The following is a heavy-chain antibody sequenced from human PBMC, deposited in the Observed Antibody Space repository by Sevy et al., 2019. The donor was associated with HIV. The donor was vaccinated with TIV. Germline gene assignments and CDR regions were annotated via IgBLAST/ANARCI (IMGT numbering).Heavy chain of an antibody. CDR1: GFTFSKYP. D-gene: IGHD2-15*01. J-gene: IGHJ4*02. CDR2: ISSSSNYI. V-gene: IGHV3-21*01. Sequence: GGSLRLSCVVSGFTFSKYPMNWVRQAPGKGLEWVSSISSSSNYIYYGDSVKGRFTSSRDNAKNSPYFQMISLRADDTAVYYCVRDGGCSSSSCLLYFDYWGQGILVTVSS. CDR3: VRDGGCSSSSCLLYFDY.